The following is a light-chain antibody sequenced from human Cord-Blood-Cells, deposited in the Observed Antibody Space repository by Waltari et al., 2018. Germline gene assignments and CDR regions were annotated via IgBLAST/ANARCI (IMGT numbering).Light chain of an antibody. CDR2: EGS. V-gene: IGLV2-23*01. CDR1: SSDVGSYNL. J-gene: IGLJ2*01. Sequence: QSALTQPASVSGSPGQSITISCTGTSSDVGSYNLVSWYQQHPGKAPKLRIYEGSKRPSGVSNRFAGSKSGNTVSLTITGRQAEDEADYYCCSYAGSSTLVFGGGTKLTVL. CDR3: CSYAGSSTLV.